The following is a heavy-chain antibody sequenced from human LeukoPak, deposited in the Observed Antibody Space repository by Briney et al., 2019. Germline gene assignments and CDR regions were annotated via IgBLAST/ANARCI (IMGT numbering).Heavy chain of an antibody. CDR2: ISGRGASK. V-gene: IGHV3-23*01. Sequence: PGGSLRLSCAASGFTFSSYGMGWVRQAPGKGLEWVSGISGRGASKYYADSVKGRFTISRDNSKNTLYLQMNSLRAEDTAVYYCAKGVVVAPDVTPFDYWGRGTLVTVSS. CDR3: AKGVVVAPDVTPFDY. D-gene: IGHD2-2*01. CDR1: GFTFSSYG. J-gene: IGHJ4*02.